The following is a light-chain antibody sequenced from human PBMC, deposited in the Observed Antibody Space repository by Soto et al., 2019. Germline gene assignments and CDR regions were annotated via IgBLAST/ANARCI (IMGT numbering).Light chain of an antibody. CDR1: QSVTSNY. CDR2: GAS. J-gene: IGKJ4*01. CDR3: QQHDTSPPLT. Sequence: EIVLTQSPGTLSLSPGDRATLSCRASQSVTSNYLAWYQQKPGQAPRLLLYGASRRAIGIPDRFSGSGSGTYFTLTISRLEPEDFAVYYCQQHDTSPPLTFGGGTKVEIK. V-gene: IGKV3-20*01.